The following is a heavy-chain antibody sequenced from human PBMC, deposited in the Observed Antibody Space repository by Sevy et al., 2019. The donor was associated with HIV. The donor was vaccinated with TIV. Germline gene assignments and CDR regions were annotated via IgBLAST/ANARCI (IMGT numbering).Heavy chain of an antibody. CDR3: AKPPSNHDVLHYYGMDV. J-gene: IGHJ6*02. Sequence: GGSLRLSCVGSGFTFGSYGMSWVRQPPGKGLEWVSSISFSGVATFYAESVRGRFTICRDNSKNILYLQMNSLRAEDTAVYFCAKPPSNHDVLHYYGMDVWGQGTTVTVSS. CDR2: ISFSGVAT. CDR1: GFTFGSYG. V-gene: IGHV3-23*01. D-gene: IGHD3-10*02.